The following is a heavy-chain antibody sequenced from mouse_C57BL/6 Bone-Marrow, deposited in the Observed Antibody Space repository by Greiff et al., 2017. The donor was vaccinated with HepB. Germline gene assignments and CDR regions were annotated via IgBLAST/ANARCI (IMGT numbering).Heavy chain of an antibody. CDR1: GYTFTSYW. D-gene: IGHD1-1*01. CDR3: TRRAFYYGSSNEGFAY. Sequence: DVKLQESGTVLARPGASVKMSCKTSGYTFTSYWMHWVKQRPGQGLEWIGAIYPGNSDTSYNQKFKGKAKLTAVTSASTAYMELSSLTNEDSAVYYCTRRAFYYGSSNEGFAYWGQGTLVTVSA. J-gene: IGHJ3*01. CDR2: IYPGNSDT. V-gene: IGHV1-5*01.